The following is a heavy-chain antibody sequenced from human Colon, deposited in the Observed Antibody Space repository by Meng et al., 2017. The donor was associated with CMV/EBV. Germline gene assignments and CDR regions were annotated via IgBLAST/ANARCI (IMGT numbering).Heavy chain of an antibody. CDR1: GFTFSRYW. V-gene: IGHV3-21*01. CDR3: ARDSHPKADNVAVMVYVRPYNYFDP. CDR2: ITRSGTYR. J-gene: IGHJ5*02. D-gene: IGHD2-8*01. Sequence: GESLKISCAASGFTFSRYWMNWVRQAPGKGLEWVASITRSGTYRDYADSVKGRFTISRDNSKNSVTLQMNILRVEDTATYFCARDSHPKADNVAVMVYVRPYNYFDPWGQGTLVTVSS.